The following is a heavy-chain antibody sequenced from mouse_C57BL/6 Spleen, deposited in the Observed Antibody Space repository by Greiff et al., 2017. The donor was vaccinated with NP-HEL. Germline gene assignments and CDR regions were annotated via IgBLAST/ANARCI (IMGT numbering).Heavy chain of an antibody. CDR1: GYTFTSYW. D-gene: IGHD2-3*01. V-gene: IGHV1-72*01. CDR2: IDPNSGGT. Sequence: VQLQQSGAELVKPGASVKLSCKASGYTFTSYWMHWVKQRPGRGLEWIGRIDPNSGGTKYNEKFKSKATLTVDKPSSTAYMQLSSLTSEDSAVYDCARGHDGYYVNAMDYWGQGTSVTVSS. CDR3: ARGHDGYYVNAMDY. J-gene: IGHJ4*01.